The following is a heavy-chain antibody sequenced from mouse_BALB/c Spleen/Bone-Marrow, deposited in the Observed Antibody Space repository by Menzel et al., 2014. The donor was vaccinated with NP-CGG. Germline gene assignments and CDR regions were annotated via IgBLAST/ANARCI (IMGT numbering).Heavy chain of an antibody. Sequence: QVQLQQSGAELMKPGASMKISCKATGYTFSSYWIEWVKQRPGLGLEWIGEILPGSAITNYNEKFKGKATFTADTSSNTAYMQLSSLTSEDSAVYYCARRYFYSMDYWGQGTSVTVSS. V-gene: IGHV1-9*01. CDR1: GYTFSSYW. CDR3: ARRYFYSMDY. CDR2: ILPGSAIT. D-gene: IGHD2-14*01. J-gene: IGHJ4*01.